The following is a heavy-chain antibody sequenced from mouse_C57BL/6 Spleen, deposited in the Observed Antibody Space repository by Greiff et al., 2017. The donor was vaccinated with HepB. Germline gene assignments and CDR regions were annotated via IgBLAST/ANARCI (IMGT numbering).Heavy chain of an antibody. Sequence: VQLQQSGAELARPGASVKMSCKASGYTFTSYTMHWVKQRPGQGLEWIGYINPSSGYTKYNQKFKDKATLTADKSSSTAYMQLSSLTSEDSAVDYCARSGTVVDRWYFDVWGTGTTVTVSS. CDR2: INPSSGYT. D-gene: IGHD1-1*01. CDR1: GYTFTSYT. J-gene: IGHJ1*03. V-gene: IGHV1-4*01. CDR3: ARSGTVVDRWYFDV.